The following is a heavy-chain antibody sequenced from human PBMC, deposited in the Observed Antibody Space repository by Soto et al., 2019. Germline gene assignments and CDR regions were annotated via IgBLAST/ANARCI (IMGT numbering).Heavy chain of an antibody. CDR3: ARGGTAEADF. Sequence: QAKLVHSGAEVKEPGASVKVSCKASGYTFTGYGITWLRQAPGQGLEWMGWPTNLSATTNYAPKFKGRVTMTKDTSTYMAYMELRRLRSDDTAVYYFARGGTAEADFWGQGPLVNVSS. D-gene: IGHD2-21*02. J-gene: IGHJ4*02. V-gene: IGHV1-18*01. CDR1: GYTFTGYG. CDR2: PTNLSATT.